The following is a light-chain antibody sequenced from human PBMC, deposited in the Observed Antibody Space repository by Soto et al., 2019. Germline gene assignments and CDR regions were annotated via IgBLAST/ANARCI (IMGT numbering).Light chain of an antibody. CDR1: SSDVGGYNY. V-gene: IGLV2-11*01. Sequence: QSALTQPRSVSGSPGQSVTISCTGTSSDVGGYNYVSWYQQHPGKAPKLMIYDVSKRPSGVPDRFSGSKSGNTASLTISGLLAEDEADYYCCSYAGNYTHVFGTGTKVTV. J-gene: IGLJ1*01. CDR2: DVS. CDR3: CSYAGNYTHV.